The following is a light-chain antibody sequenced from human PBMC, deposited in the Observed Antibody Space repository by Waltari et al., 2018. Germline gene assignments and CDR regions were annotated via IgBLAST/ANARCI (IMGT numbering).Light chain of an antibody. CDR3: QQYYAVPPT. V-gene: IGKV4-1*01. Sequence: DIVMTQSPDSLPVSLAERATITCKSHQSVSYSSNNKNYLAWYRQKPGQPPQLLLSWASTREFGVPDRFSGSGSGTDFTLTISSLQAEDVAVYYCQQYYAVPPTFGPGTKVEIK. CDR1: QSVSYSSNNKNY. J-gene: IGKJ1*01. CDR2: WAS.